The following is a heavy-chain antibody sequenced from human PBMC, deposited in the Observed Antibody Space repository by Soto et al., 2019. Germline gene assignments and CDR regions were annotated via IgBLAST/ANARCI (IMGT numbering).Heavy chain of an antibody. CDR3: ARANGSGSYGYYYGMDV. D-gene: IGHD3-10*01. J-gene: IGHJ6*02. CDR1: GGSISSGDYY. V-gene: IGHV4-30-4*01. CDR2: IYYSGST. Sequence: SETLSLTCTVSGGSISSGDYYWIWIRQPPGKGLEWIGYIYYSGSTYYNPSLKSRVTISVDTSKNQFSLKLSSVTAADTAVYYCARANGSGSYGYYYGMDVWGQGTTVTVSS.